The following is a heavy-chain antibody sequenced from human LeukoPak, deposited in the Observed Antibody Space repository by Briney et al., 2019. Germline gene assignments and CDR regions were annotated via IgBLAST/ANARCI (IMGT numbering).Heavy chain of an antibody. D-gene: IGHD5-18*01. CDR1: GASISSSYFY. Sequence: SETLSLTCTVSGASISSSYFYWGWIRQPPGKGLEWIGSINHSGYTYHNPSLKSRVTMSVDTSKNQFSLNLSSVTAADTAIYYCARHDTAIVTDYWGQGSLVTVSS. V-gene: IGHV4-39*01. CDR2: INHSGYT. CDR3: ARHDTAIVTDY. J-gene: IGHJ4*02.